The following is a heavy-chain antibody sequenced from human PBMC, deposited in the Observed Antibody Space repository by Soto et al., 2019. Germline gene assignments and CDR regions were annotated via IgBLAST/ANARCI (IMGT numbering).Heavy chain of an antibody. CDR2: IKSKTDGGTT. CDR1: GFTFSNAW. D-gene: IGHD1-1*01. J-gene: IGHJ6*02. V-gene: IGHV3-15*01. Sequence: GGSLRLSCAASGFTFSNAWMSWVRQAPGKGLEWVGRIKSKTDGGTTDYAAPVKGRFTISRDDSKNTLYLQMNSLKTEDTAVYYCTAGERRHYYSGMDVWGQGTTVTVSS. CDR3: TAGERRHYYSGMDV.